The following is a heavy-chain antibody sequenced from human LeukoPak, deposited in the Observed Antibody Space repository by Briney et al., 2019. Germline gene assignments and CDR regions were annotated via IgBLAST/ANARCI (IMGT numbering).Heavy chain of an antibody. CDR3: ARGSPGYRVGDY. CDR1: GFTFNNYW. V-gene: IGHV3-74*01. CDR2: INTDGTTI. D-gene: IGHD2-2*03. Sequence: GGSLRLSCATSGFTFNNYWVHWVRQAPGKGLVWVSDINTDGTTIHYADSVRGRFTISRDNAKGTVFLQMNSLRVEDTAFYYCARGSPGYRVGDYWGPGTLVTVSS. J-gene: IGHJ4*02.